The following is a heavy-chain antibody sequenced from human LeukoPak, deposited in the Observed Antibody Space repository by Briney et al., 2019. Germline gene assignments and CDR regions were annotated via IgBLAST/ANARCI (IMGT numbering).Heavy chain of an antibody. CDR2: IYHSGST. V-gene: IGHV4-30-2*01. D-gene: IGHD1-26*01. J-gene: IGHJ4*02. CDR1: GGSISSGGYS. CDR3: ARDRGGSFIDY. Sequence: PSETLSLTCAVSGGSISSGGYSWSWVRQPPGKGLEWIGYIYHSGSTYYNPSLKSRVTISVDRSKNQFSLKLSSVTAADTAVYYCARDRGGSFIDYWGQGTLVTVSS.